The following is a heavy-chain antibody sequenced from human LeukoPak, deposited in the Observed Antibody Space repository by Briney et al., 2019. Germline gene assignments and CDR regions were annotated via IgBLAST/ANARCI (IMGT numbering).Heavy chain of an antibody. CDR3: AKHDLSGSYFVY. J-gene: IGHJ4*02. V-gene: IGHV3-23*01. D-gene: IGHD3-10*01. CDR1: GSTFSNYA. Sequence: GGSLRLSCAASGSTFSNYALGWVRRAPGKGLEWVSTICGSGSCTYYADSVKGRFTISRNNSRNTLSLQMNSLRVEDAALYYCAKHDLSGSYFVYWGQGTLVTVSS. CDR2: ICGSGSCT.